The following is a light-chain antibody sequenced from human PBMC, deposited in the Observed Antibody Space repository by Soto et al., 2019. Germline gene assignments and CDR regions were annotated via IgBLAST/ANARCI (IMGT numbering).Light chain of an antibody. CDR3: QSSDTSLSVVV. V-gene: IGLV1-40*01. CDR1: SSNIGEGHV. J-gene: IGLJ2*01. Sequence: QSALTQPPSVSGAPGQTVTMSCTGNSSNIGEGHVVHWYHQLPGRAPKLLIFANTNRPSGVPDRFSVSKSDTSASLAITGLQPEDAADYYCQSSDTSLSVVVFGGGTQLPVL. CDR2: ANT.